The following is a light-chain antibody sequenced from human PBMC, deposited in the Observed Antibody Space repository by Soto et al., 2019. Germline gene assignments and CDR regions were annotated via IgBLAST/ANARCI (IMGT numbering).Light chain of an antibody. CDR1: QSVRSN. CDR2: GAS. J-gene: IGKJ1*01. V-gene: IGKV3-15*01. Sequence: EIVMSQSLATLSVSPGERATLSCRASQSVRSNLAWYQQKPGQAPRLLIYGASTRATGIPARFSGSGSGTEFTLTISSLQSEDFAVYYCQQYNNWWTFGQGSKADIK. CDR3: QQYNNWWT.